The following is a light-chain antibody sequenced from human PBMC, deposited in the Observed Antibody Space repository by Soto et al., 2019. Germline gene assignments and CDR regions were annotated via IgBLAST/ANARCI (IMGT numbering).Light chain of an antibody. CDR1: SSDVGGYNY. CDR2: EVS. V-gene: IGLV2-8*01. CDR3: SSYAGSNNLVV. J-gene: IGLJ2*01. Sequence: QSALTQPPSASGSPGQSVTSSCTGTSSDVGGYNYVSWYQQHPGKAPKLMIYEVSKRPSGVPDRFSGSKSGNTASLTVSGLQAEDEADYYCSSYAGSNNLVVFGGATKLTVL.